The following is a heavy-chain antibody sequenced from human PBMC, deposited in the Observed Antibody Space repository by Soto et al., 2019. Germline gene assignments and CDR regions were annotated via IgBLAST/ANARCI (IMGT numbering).Heavy chain of an antibody. D-gene: IGHD2-2*01. CDR3: ARDPSIYCSSTSCSGRNYYYGMDV. Sequence: SVKVSCKASGGTFSSYTISWVRQAPGQGLEWMGRIIPILGIANYAQKFQGRVTITADKSTSTAYMELSSLRSEDTAVYYCARDPSIYCSSTSCSGRNYYYGMDVWSQGTKVTVSS. CDR1: GGTFSSYT. V-gene: IGHV1-69*04. J-gene: IGHJ6*02. CDR2: IIPILGIA.